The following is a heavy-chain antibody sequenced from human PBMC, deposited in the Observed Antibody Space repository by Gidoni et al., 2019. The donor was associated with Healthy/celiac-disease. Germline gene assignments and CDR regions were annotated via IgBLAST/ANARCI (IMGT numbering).Heavy chain of an antibody. CDR3: ARSIVATIGGSGKNYYFDY. Sequence: ELQLVESGGGVVRPGASLRLSCAASGFTFADYGMSWVRPAPGKGLEWVSGINWNGGSTGYADSVKGRFTISRDNAKNSLYLQMNSLRAEDTALYHCARSIVATIGGSGKNYYFDYGGQGTLVTVSS. J-gene: IGHJ4*02. CDR2: INWNGGST. D-gene: IGHD5-12*01. V-gene: IGHV3-20*01. CDR1: GFTFADYG.